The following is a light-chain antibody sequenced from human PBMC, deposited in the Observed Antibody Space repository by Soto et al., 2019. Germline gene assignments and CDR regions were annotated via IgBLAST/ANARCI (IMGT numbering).Light chain of an antibody. CDR3: QQSYSNQLT. J-gene: IGKJ5*01. CDR1: QSISSY. V-gene: IGKV1-39*01. CDR2: AAS. Sequence: DIQMTQSPSSLSASVGDRFTITCRASQSISSYLNWYQQKPGKAPKLLIYAASSLQSGVPSRFSGSGSGTDFTLTISSLQPEDFATYYCQQSYSNQLTFNQGTRLDIK.